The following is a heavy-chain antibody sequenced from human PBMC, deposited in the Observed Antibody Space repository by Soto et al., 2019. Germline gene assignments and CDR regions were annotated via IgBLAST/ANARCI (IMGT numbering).Heavy chain of an antibody. CDR3: AHSDVCYDIIYFHF. Sequence: TEARPRPCTCSGFSFTTAGVAVGWIRETPGGALEWLTLIYYNDDRRFSPSLKTRLTITGDTSKNQVVLSLTNVDPGDTDTYFCAHSDVCYDIIYFHFWGHGMQVTV. J-gene: IGHJ1*01. CDR1: GFSFTTAGVA. CDR2: IYYNDDR. D-gene: IGHD5-12*01. V-gene: IGHV2-5*01.